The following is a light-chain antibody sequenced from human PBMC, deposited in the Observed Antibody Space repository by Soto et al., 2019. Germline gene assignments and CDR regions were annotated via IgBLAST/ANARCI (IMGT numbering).Light chain of an antibody. CDR3: SSYTSSSTYVV. J-gene: IGLJ2*01. CDR1: SSDVGGYNY. Sequence: QAALTQPASVSGSPGQSITISCTGTSSDVGGYNYVSWYQQHPGKAPKLMIYDVSNRPSGVSNRFSGSKSGNTASLTISGLYAEDEADYYCSSYTSSSTYVVFGGGTKLTV. CDR2: DVS. V-gene: IGLV2-14*01.